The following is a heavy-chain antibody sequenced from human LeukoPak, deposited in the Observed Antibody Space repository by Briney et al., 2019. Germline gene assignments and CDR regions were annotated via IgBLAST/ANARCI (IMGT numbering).Heavy chain of an antibody. Sequence: ASVKVSCKASGGTFSSYAISWVRQAPGQGLEWMGRINPNSGGTNYAQKFQGRVTMTRDTSISTAYMELSRLRSDDTAVYYCASGIVVVPAADPDAFDIWGQGTMVTVSS. CDR3: ASGIVVVPAADPDAFDI. CDR2: INPNSGGT. J-gene: IGHJ3*02. CDR1: GGTFSSYA. V-gene: IGHV1-2*06. D-gene: IGHD2-2*01.